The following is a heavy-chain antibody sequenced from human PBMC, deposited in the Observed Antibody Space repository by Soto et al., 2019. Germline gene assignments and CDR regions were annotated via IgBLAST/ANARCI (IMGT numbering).Heavy chain of an antibody. J-gene: IGHJ4*02. CDR3: AISGFPGIAAY. D-gene: IGHD6-13*01. Sequence: QVQLVQSGAEVKKPGSSVKVSCKASGGTFSSYAISWVRQAPGQGLEWMGGIIPIFGTANYAQKFQGRVKIPADESPSTDYMVLSSLRSEDTAVYYFAISGFPGIAAYWGQGTLVTVSS. CDR2: IIPIFGTA. CDR1: GGTFSSYA. V-gene: IGHV1-69*12.